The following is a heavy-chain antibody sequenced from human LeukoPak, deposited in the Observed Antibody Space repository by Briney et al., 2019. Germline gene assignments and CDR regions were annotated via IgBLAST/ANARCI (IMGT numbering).Heavy chain of an antibody. V-gene: IGHV3-48*03. J-gene: IGHJ3*02. Sequence: GGSLRLSCAASGFTFSSYEMNWVRQAPGKGLEWVSYISSSGSTIYYEDSVKGRFTISRDNAKNSLYLQINSLRAEDTAVYYCARHDYPDAFDIWGQGTMVTVSS. CDR3: ARHDYPDAFDI. D-gene: IGHD4-11*01. CDR1: GFTFSSYE. CDR2: ISSSGSTI.